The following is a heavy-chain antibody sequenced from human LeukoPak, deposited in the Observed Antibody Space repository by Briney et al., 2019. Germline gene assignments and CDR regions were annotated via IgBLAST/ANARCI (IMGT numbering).Heavy chain of an antibody. CDR2: TWSDGSNK. J-gene: IGHJ4*02. CDR1: GFTFSSYG. Sequence: GGSLRLSCAASGFTFSSYGMHWVRQAPGKGLEWVASTWSDGSNKYYADSVKGRFTISRDNSKNTLYLQMNSLRAEDTAVYYCAGVGATTGFDYWGQGTLVTVSS. D-gene: IGHD1-26*01. CDR3: AGVGATTGFDY. V-gene: IGHV3-33*01.